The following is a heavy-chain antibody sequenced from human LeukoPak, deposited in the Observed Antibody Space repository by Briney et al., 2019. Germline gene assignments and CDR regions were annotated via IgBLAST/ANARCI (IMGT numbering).Heavy chain of an antibody. Sequence: VESLKISCKGSGYSFTTYWIGWVRQMPGKGREWMGIIYPGDSNTRYSPSFQGQVTISADKSISTAYLQRSSLKASDTAMYYCARLRYQYHSSGYFSWFAPWGQGTLVTASS. CDR3: ARLRYQYHSSGYFSWFAP. D-gene: IGHD3-22*01. J-gene: IGHJ5*02. V-gene: IGHV5-51*01. CDR1: GYSFTTYW. CDR2: IYPGDSNT.